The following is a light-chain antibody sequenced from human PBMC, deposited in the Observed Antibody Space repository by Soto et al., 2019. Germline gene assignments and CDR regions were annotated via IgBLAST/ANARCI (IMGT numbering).Light chain of an antibody. V-gene: IGKV1-5*01. Sequence: DIQMTQSPSTLSASVGDTVTITCRASQSTSSWLAWYQQKPGKAPRLLIYDASNLQRGVPSRFSGSGSGTEFTLTITSLQPEDFATYYCQQYNDYSGMFGQGTKVDI. CDR2: DAS. CDR3: QQYNDYSGM. CDR1: QSTSSW. J-gene: IGKJ1*01.